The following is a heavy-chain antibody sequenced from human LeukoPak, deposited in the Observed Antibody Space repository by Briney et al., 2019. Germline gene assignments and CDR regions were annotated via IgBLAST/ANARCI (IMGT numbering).Heavy chain of an antibody. J-gene: IGHJ4*02. CDR3: ARWGPGSSGSYYNAYYFDY. CDR1: GYTFTSYA. D-gene: IGHD3-10*01. CDR2: LNTNTGNP. V-gene: IGHV7-4-1*02. Sequence: GASVKVSCKASGYTFTSYAMNWVRQAPGQGLEWMGWLNTNTGNPTYAQGFTGRFVFSLDTSVSTAYLQISSLKAEDTAVYYCARWGPGSSGSYYNAYYFDYWGQGTLVTVSS.